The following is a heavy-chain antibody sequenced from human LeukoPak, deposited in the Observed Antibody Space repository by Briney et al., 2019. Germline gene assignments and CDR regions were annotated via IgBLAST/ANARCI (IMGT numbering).Heavy chain of an antibody. CDR1: GFTFSSYG. D-gene: IGHD2-2*01. J-gene: IGHJ4*02. Sequence: GGSLRLSCAASGFTFSSYGMDWFRQGPGKGLEWVAVISYDGSNKYYADSVKGRFTISRDISKNTLYLQMNSLRAEDTAVYYCARGYCSSISCYVDYWGQGTLVTVSS. V-gene: IGHV3-30*19. CDR2: ISYDGSNK. CDR3: ARGYCSSISCYVDY.